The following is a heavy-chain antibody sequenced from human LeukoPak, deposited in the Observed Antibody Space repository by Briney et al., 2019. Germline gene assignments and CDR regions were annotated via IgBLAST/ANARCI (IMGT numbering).Heavy chain of an antibody. CDR3: ASLVVVRAIDY. Sequence: GGSLGLSCAASGFTFSSYSMNWVRQAPGKGLEWVSSISSSSSYIYYADSVKGRFTISRDNAKNSLYLQMNSLRAEDTAVYYCASLVVVRAIDYWGQGTLVTVSS. CDR2: ISSSSSYI. CDR1: GFTFSSYS. J-gene: IGHJ4*02. D-gene: IGHD3-22*01. V-gene: IGHV3-21*01.